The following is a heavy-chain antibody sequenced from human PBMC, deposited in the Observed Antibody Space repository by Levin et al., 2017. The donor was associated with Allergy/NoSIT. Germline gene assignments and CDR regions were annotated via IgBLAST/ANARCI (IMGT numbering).Heavy chain of an antibody. CDR3: ARDLVFRGRYHGLDG. CDR2: IRGKTYGGST. D-gene: IGHD1-14*01. Sequence: PGGSLRLSCSASGFTFSDCGMSWFRQSPGKGLEWVGVIRGKTYGGSTENAASVKGRFTISRDDFETIAYLEMNSLKDEDTAVYYCARDLVFRGRYHGLDGWGQGTSVTVSS. V-gene: IGHV3-49*03. CDR1: GFTFSDCG. J-gene: IGHJ6*02.